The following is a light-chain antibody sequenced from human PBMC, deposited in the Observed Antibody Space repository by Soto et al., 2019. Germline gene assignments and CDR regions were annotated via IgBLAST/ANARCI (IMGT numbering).Light chain of an antibody. Sequence: EVVMTQSPATLSVSPGERATLSCRASQTVSRNLAWYQQRPGQAPRLLIYDISNRATGVPARFSGSGSETEFTLTISRLEPEDFAVYYCQQYGSSPPLTFGGGTRLEI. CDR3: QQYGSSPPLT. V-gene: IGKV3-15*01. CDR2: DIS. J-gene: IGKJ5*01. CDR1: QTVSRN.